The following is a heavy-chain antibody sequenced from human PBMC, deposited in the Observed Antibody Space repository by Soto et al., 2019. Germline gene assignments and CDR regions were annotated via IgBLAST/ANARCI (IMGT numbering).Heavy chain of an antibody. CDR2: IKQDGSDK. J-gene: IGHJ4*02. D-gene: IGHD2-2*02. CDR3: ASAPWHTLGY. Sequence: PGGSLRLSCAASGFTFSTYWMSWVRQAPGKGLEWVANIKQDGSDKYYVDSVKGRFTIPRDNAKNSLDLHMNSLRAEDTAVYYCASAPWHTLGYWGQGTLVTVSS. CDR1: GFTFSTYW. V-gene: IGHV3-7*03.